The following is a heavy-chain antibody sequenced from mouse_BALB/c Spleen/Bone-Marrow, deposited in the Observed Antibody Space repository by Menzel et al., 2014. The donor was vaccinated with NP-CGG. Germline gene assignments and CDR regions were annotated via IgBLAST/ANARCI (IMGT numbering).Heavy chain of an antibody. D-gene: IGHD2-14*01. J-gene: IGHJ3*01. CDR1: GYTFTSYW. Sequence: VQLQQSGAELAKPGASVKMSCKASGYTFTSYWMHWVKQRPGQGLGWIGYINPSTGYTEYNQKFKDKATLTADKSSSTAYMQLSSLTSEDSAVYYCARYYRYDGFAYWGQGTLVTVSA. V-gene: IGHV1-7*01. CDR2: INPSTGYT. CDR3: ARYYRYDGFAY.